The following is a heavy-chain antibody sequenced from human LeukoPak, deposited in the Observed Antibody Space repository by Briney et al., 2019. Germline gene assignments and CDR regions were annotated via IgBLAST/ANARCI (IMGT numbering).Heavy chain of an antibody. CDR2: IYYSGST. Sequence: PSETLSLTCTVSGGSISSYYWSWIRQPPGKGLEWIGSIYYSGSTYYNPSLKSRVTISVDTSKNQFSLKLSSVTAADTAVYYCARGGSGWYGAFDIWGQGTMVTVSS. D-gene: IGHD6-19*01. V-gene: IGHV4-59*12. CDR1: GGSISSYY. J-gene: IGHJ3*02. CDR3: ARGGSGWYGAFDI.